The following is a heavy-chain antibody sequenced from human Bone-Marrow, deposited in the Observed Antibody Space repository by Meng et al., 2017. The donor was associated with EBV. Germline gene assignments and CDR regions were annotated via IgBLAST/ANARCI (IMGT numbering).Heavy chain of an antibody. V-gene: IGHV4-59*01. J-gene: IGHJ4*02. D-gene: IGHD3-10*01. CDR2: VKYSGST. CDR3: ARGYGSGIYYFDY. CDR1: GGSISSYY. Sequence: VQLHVPASVMINPSLSLHRPCAGAGGSISSYYWCWCRQSPGKELEWIGYVKYSGSTYYNPSLESRVTISVDTSKNQFSLYLNSVAAADTAVYHCARGYGSGIYYFDYWGQGTLVTVSS.